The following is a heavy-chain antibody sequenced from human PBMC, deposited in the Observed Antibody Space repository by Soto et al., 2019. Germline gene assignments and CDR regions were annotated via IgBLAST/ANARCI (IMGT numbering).Heavy chain of an antibody. J-gene: IGHJ5*02. CDR1: GFTFSSYA. Sequence: GGSLRLSCAASGFTFSSYAMSWVRQAPGKGLEWVSAISGSGGSTYYADSVKGRFTISRDNSKNTLYLQMNSLRAEDTAVYYCAKDLGGSSSWIDWFDPWGQGTLVTVSS. CDR3: AKDLGGSSSWIDWFDP. D-gene: IGHD6-13*01. CDR2: ISGSGGST. V-gene: IGHV3-23*01.